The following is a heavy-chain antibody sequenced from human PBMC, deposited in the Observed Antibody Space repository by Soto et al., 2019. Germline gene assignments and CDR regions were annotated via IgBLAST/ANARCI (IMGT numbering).Heavy chain of an antibody. CDR2: IYYSGST. D-gene: IGHD6-13*01. CDR1: GGSISSYY. CDR3: ASSIAAAGTSSFDY. V-gene: IGHV4-59*08. J-gene: IGHJ4*02. Sequence: PSETLSLTCTVSGGSISSYYWSWIRQPPGKGLGWIGYIYYSGSTNYNPSLKSRVTISVDTSKNQFSLKLSSVTAADTAVYYCASSIAAAGTSSFDYWGQGTLVTVS.